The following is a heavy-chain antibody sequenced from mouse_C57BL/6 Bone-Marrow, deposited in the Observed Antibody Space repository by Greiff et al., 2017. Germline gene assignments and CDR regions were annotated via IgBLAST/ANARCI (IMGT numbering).Heavy chain of an antibody. V-gene: IGHV1-55*01. CDR2: IYPGSGST. Sequence: QVQLQQPGAELVKPRASVKMSCKASGYTFTSYWITWVKQRPGQGLAWIGDIYPGSGSTNYNEKFKSKAPLTVDTSSSTAYMQLSSLTSEDSVVYYCAPRNLYDGYTDDWGQSTTLTLSS. D-gene: IGHD2-3*01. CDR1: GYTFTSYW. J-gene: IGHJ2*01. CDR3: APRNLYDGYTDD.